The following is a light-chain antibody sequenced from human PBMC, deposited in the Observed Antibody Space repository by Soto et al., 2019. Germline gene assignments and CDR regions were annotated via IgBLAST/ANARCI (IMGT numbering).Light chain of an antibody. CDR3: QQSYSTLT. V-gene: IGKV1-39*01. J-gene: IGKJ3*01. CDR2: AAS. CDR1: QSISSY. Sequence: DIQMTQSPSSLSASVADRVTMTCRASQSISSYLNWYQQKPGKAPKLLIYAASSLQSGVPSRFSGSGSGTDFTLTISSLQPEDFATYYCQQSYSTLTFGPGTKVDI.